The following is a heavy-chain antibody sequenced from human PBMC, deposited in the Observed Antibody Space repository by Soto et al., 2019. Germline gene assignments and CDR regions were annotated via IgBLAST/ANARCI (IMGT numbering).Heavy chain of an antibody. Sequence: ASETLSLTCTVSGGSISSYYLSWIRQPAGKGLEWIGRIYSSGSTNYNPSLKSRVTMSVDTSKNQFSLKLSSVTAADTAVYYCARGSGLYSSSWYGYWGQGTLVTVSS. CDR1: GGSISSYY. V-gene: IGHV4-4*07. D-gene: IGHD6-13*01. J-gene: IGHJ4*02. CDR2: IYSSGST. CDR3: ARGSGLYSSSWYGY.